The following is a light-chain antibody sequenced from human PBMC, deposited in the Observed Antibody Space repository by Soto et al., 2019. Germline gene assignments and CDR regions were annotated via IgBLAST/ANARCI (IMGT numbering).Light chain of an antibody. CDR1: QSLTNSF. CDR2: DTS. CDR3: HQYGSSPAT. V-gene: IGKV3-20*01. Sequence: ECLLTQSPGTLSLSAGERAAVSCVDSQSLTNSFIAWYQQRPGQAPRLLIYDTSSRASGIPDRFSGSGSGTDFTLTISRLEPEDFAVYYCHQYGSSPATFGQGTKVDIK. J-gene: IGKJ1*01.